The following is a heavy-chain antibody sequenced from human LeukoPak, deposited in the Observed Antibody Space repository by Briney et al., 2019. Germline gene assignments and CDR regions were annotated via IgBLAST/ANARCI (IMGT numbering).Heavy chain of an antibody. J-gene: IGHJ3*02. D-gene: IGHD3-22*01. CDR1: GFTFSSYS. Sequence: GGSLRLSCAASGFTFSSYSMNWVRQAPRKGLEWVSSISSSSSYIYYADSVKGRFTISRDNAKNSLYLQMNSLRAEDTAVYYCARASSIYDSSGYDPFDIWGQGTMVTVSS. CDR3: ARASSIYDSSGYDPFDI. V-gene: IGHV3-21*01. CDR2: ISSSSSYI.